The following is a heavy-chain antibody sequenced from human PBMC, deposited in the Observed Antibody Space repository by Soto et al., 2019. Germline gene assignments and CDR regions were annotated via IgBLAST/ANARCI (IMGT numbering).Heavy chain of an antibody. V-gene: IGHV1-18*01. CDR3: AIADYGDPDY. CDR1: GSTFPSST. Sequence: QVQLVQSGAEVKNPGASVKVSCKASGSTFPSSTVSWVRQAPGQGREWMGWINAHNGNTKYAQKFQGRLTMTTDTSTGTGYMELRSLRSDDTAIYFCAIADYGDPDYWGQGTLVTVSS. D-gene: IGHD4-17*01. J-gene: IGHJ4*02. CDR2: INAHNGNT.